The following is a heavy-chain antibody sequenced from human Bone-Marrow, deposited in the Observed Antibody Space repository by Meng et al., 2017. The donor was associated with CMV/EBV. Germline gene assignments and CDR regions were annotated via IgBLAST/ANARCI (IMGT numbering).Heavy chain of an antibody. D-gene: IGHD1-26*01. CDR2: IRYDGSNK. CDR1: GFTFSSYG. V-gene: IGHV3-30*02. CDR3: ARWDPGKNVFDI. Sequence: GESLKISCAASGFTFSSYGMHWVRQAPGKGLEWVAFIRYDGSNKYYADSVKGRFTISRDNSKNTLYLQMNSLRAEDTAVYYCARWDPGKNVFDIWGQGTMVPVSS. J-gene: IGHJ3*02.